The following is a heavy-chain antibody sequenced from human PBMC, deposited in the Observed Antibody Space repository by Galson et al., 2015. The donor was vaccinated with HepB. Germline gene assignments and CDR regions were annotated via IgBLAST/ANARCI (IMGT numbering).Heavy chain of an antibody. CDR2: IDPNSGGT. CDR1: GYTFTGYY. D-gene: IGHD6-13*01. Sequence: SVKVSCKASGYTFTGYYMHWVRQAPGQGLEWMGWIDPNSGGTNYAQKFQGWVTMTIDTSISTAYMELNRLKSDDTAVYYCARDLYSSSLVFDYWGQGTLVTVSS. V-gene: IGHV1-2*04. CDR3: ARDLYSSSLVFDY. J-gene: IGHJ4*02.